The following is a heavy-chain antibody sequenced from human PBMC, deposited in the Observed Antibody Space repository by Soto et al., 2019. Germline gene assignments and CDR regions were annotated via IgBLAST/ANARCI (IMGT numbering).Heavy chain of an antibody. CDR2: FDPEDGET. CDR3: ARYAQIGHGYSVYHTY. Sequence: ASVKVSCKVSGYTLTELSMHWVRQAPGKGLEWMGGFDPEDGETIYAQKFQGRVTMTEDTSTDTAYMELSSLRSEDTAVYFCARYAQIGHGYSVYHTYWGQGTLVTVSS. CDR1: GYTLTELS. J-gene: IGHJ4*02. D-gene: IGHD5-12*01. V-gene: IGHV1-24*01.